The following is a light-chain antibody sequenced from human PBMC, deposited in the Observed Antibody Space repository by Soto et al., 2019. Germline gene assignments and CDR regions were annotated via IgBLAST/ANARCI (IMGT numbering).Light chain of an antibody. CDR3: QQYGSSLRT. CDR2: AAS. V-gene: IGKV3-20*01. Sequence: EIVLTQSPGTLSLSPGARATLSCRASESVSSNFLAWYQQKPGQAPSLLIYAASRRATGTPDRFSGSGSGTDFSLTITRLEPEDFAVYYCQQYGSSLRTFGQGTKVEIK. CDR1: ESVSSNF. J-gene: IGKJ1*01.